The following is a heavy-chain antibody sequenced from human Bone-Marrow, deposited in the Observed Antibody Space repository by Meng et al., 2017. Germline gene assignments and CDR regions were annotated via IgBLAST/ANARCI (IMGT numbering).Heavy chain of an antibody. D-gene: IGHD3-22*01. CDR1: GGSISSYY. J-gene: IGHJ4*02. V-gene: IGHV4-59*01. CDR2: IYYSGST. CDR3: ARFGGHYYDSSGYYKHY. Sequence: QVQPPGAGPGLVKPSETLSLTCTGSGGSISSYYWSWIRQPPGKGLEWIGYIYYSGSTNYNPSLKSRVTISVDTSKNQFSLKLSSVTAADTAVYYCARFGGHYYDSSGYYKHYWGQGTLVTVSS.